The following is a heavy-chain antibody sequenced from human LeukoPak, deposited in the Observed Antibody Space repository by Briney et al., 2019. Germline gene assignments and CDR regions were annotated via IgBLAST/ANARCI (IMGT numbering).Heavy chain of an antibody. CDR1: GGSISSSNW. J-gene: IGHJ4*02. V-gene: IGHV4-4*02. CDR3: ARYSCGWYSGPYYFDY. Sequence: KPSGTLSLTCAGAGGSISSSNWWSWVRQPPGKGLEWIGEIYHSGSTNYNPSLKSRVTISVDKSKNQFSLKLSSVTAADTAVYYCARYSCGWYSGPYYFDYWGQGTLVTVSS. CDR2: IYHSGST. D-gene: IGHD6-19*01.